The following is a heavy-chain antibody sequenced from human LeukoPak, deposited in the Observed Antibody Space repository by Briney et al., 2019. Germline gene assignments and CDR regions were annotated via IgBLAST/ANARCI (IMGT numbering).Heavy chain of an antibody. CDR1: GFPFSGYW. CDR3: ARSASGYDA. Sequence: GGSLRLSCAASGFPFSGYWMHWVRQAPGKGLVWVSRIDDDGAGTTYADSVKGRFTISRDNAKNTLYLQMNSLRVGDTAVYYCARSASGYDAWGQGTLVTVSS. V-gene: IGHV3-74*01. J-gene: IGHJ5*02. CDR2: IDDDGAGT. D-gene: IGHD5-12*01.